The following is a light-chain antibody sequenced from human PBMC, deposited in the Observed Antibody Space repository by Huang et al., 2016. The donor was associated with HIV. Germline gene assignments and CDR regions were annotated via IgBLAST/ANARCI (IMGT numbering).Light chain of an antibody. J-gene: IGKJ3*01. CDR3: HQYGSPPFT. Sequence: EIVLTQSPGTLSLSPGERATLSCRASQSISSSSLAWYLQKPGQASTLLIHGASTRATDIPDRFSGSGSGTDFTLTISRLEPEDFAVYYCHQYGSPPFTFGPGTKVDIK. CDR1: QSISSSS. V-gene: IGKV3-20*01. CDR2: GAS.